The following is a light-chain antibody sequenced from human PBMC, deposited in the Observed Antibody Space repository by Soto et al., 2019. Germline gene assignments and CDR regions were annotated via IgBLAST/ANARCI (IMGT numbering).Light chain of an antibody. CDR3: QPYNNWWT. Sequence: EILMTQSPATLSVSPGERATLSCRASQSVDSNLAWYQQKPGQAPRLLIYGASTRATGISARFSGSGSGTEFTLTISSLQSEDFGVYYCQPYNNWWTFGQGTKVEI. CDR1: QSVDSN. V-gene: IGKV3-15*01. CDR2: GAS. J-gene: IGKJ1*01.